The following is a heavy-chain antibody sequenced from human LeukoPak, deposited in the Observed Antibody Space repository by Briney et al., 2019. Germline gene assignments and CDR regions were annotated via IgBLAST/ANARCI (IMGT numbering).Heavy chain of an antibody. V-gene: IGHV1-18*01. D-gene: IGHD5-18*01. Sequence: ASVKVSCKASGYTFTSYGIGWVRQAPGQGLEWMGWISAYNGNTNYAQKLQGRVTMTTDTSTSTAYMELRSLRSDDTAVYYCAREPPLRYSYGYPDYWGQGTLVTVSS. CDR3: AREPPLRYSYGYPDY. J-gene: IGHJ4*02. CDR2: ISAYNGNT. CDR1: GYTFTSYG.